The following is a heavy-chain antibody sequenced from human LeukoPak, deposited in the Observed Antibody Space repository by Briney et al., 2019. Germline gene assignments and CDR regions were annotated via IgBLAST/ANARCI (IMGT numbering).Heavy chain of an antibody. J-gene: IGHJ4*02. D-gene: IGHD6-19*01. Sequence: GRSLRLSCAASGFTFDDYAMHWVRHAPGKGLEWVSGISWNSGSIGYADSVKGGFTISRDNANKSLYLQMTSLRVEDTAVYYCATGLYNVGWYPDYFDYWGQGTLVTVSS. CDR1: GFTFDDYA. CDR2: ISWNSGSI. V-gene: IGHV3-9*01. CDR3: ATGLYNVGWYPDYFDY.